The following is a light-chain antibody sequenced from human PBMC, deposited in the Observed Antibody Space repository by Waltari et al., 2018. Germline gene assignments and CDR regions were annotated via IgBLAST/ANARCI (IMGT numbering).Light chain of an antibody. V-gene: IGKV4-1*01. CDR3: QQYYSTPWT. CDR2: WAS. CDR1: QSLLYKSKNKNY. J-gene: IGKJ1*01. Sequence: DIVLTQSPDSLAVSMGERATINFKSSQSLLYKSKNKNYLAWYQQKPGQPTKLLIYWASTRESGVPDRFSGSGSGTDFTLTISSLQAEDVAVYYCQQYYSTPWTFGQGTKVEVK.